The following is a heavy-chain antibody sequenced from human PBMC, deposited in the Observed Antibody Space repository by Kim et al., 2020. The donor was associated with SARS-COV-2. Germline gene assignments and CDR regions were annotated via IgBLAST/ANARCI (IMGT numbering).Heavy chain of an antibody. J-gene: IGHJ4*02. CDR2: IVGNDGRT. Sequence: GGSLRLSCTASGFTFSNFAMNWVRQPPGKGLEWVATIVGNDGRTFYADSVQGRFTISIDDSKNTLYLQMNSLRAEDTATYYCAKDGSYTGSSRFDYWGQGILVSVSS. CDR1: GFTFSNFA. CDR3: AKDGSYTGSSRFDY. D-gene: IGHD1-26*01. V-gene: IGHV3-23*01.